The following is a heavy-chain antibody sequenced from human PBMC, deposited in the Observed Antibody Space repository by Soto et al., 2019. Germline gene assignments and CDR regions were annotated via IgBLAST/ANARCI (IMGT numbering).Heavy chain of an antibody. V-gene: IGHV1-18*01. CDR2: ISPYTGDT. Sequence: QVQLVQSGDEMKKPVASVRVSCKASGYIFVNYGIAWVRQAPGQGLEWMGWISPYTGDTHSASKVEGRLTMTTVTSTSTAYMELGSLTSDDTAVYYCAMVDNYVTPTPQDVWVQGTTVTVSS. J-gene: IGHJ6*02. D-gene: IGHD3-16*01. CDR1: GYIFVNYG. CDR3: AMVDNYVTPTPQDV.